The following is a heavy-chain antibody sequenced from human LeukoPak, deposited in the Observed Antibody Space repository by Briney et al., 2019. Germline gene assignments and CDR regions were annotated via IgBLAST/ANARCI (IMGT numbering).Heavy chain of an antibody. J-gene: IGHJ4*02. CDR2: IRSNAHGGTA. Sequence: GVSLRLSCAASGFTFSNAWMTWVRQVPGKGLEWLGRIRSNAHGGTADYAAAVKDRFTITRDDSKNTLYLQLNSLKTEDSGVYYRTKSRACSGDCSWKFFDVWGRGTLVTVSS. V-gene: IGHV3-15*01. D-gene: IGHD2-21*02. CDR1: GFTFSNAW. CDR3: TKSRACSGDCSWKFFDV.